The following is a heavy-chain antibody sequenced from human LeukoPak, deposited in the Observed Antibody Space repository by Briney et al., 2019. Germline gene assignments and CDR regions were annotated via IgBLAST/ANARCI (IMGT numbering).Heavy chain of an antibody. CDR3: ARDPVAGTDY. CDR1: GFTFSSYS. CDR2: ISSSSSYI. Sequence: GESLKISCAASGFTFSSYSMNWVRQAPGKGLEWVSSISSSSSYIYYADSVKGRFTISRDNAKNSLYLQMNSLRAEDTAVYYCARDPVAGTDYWGQGTLVTVSS. J-gene: IGHJ4*02. V-gene: IGHV3-21*01. D-gene: IGHD6-19*01.